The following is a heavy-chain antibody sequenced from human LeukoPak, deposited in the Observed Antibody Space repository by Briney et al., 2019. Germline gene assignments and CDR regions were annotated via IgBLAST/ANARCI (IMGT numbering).Heavy chain of an antibody. Sequence: GESLKISCKGSGYSFPNYWIGWVRQMPGKGLEWMGIIYPGDYHTSYSPSFQDQVTISVDKSISTAYLQWSSLKASDTAMYYCARGPYAYTSSATLGSYNWFDPWGQGSLVTVSS. D-gene: IGHD2-2*02. CDR1: GYSFPNYW. J-gene: IGHJ5*02. CDR3: ARGPYAYTSSATLGSYNWFDP. CDR2: IYPGDYHT. V-gene: IGHV5-51*01.